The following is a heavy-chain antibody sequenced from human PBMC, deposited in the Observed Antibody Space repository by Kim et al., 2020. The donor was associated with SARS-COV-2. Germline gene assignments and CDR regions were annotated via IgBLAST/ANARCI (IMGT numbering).Heavy chain of an antibody. D-gene: IGHD2-21*01. CDR2: INHSGST. Sequence: SETLSLTCAVYGGSFSGYYWSWIRQPPGKGLEWIGEINHSGSTNYNPSLKSRVTISGDTSKNQFSLKLSSVTAADTAVYYCSIGRDGMDVWGQGTTVTVSS. J-gene: IGHJ6*02. V-gene: IGHV4-34*01. CDR3: SIGRDGMDV. CDR1: GGSFSGYY.